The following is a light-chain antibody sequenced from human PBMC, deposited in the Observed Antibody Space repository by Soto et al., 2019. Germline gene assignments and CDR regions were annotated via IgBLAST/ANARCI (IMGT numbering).Light chain of an antibody. J-gene: IGKJ5*01. Sequence: EIVMTQSPTTLSVTTGERATLSCRASQSVSSNLAWYQQKPGQAPRLLIYGASTRATGIPARFSGSGSGTEFTLSISSLHSEDFAVYYCQQYNKWPLITFGQGTRLEI. CDR3: QQYNKWPLIT. V-gene: IGKV3-15*01. CDR1: QSVSSN. CDR2: GAS.